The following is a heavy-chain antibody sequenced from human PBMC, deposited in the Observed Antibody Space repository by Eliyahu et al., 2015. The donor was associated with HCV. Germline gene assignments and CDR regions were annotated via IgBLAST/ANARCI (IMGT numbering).Heavy chain of an antibody. V-gene: IGHV3-11*01. CDR3: AREMAAPGTDAFDI. CDR2: XSSSGSTI. J-gene: IGHJ3*02. CDR1: XFTFSDYY. D-gene: IGHD5-24*01. Sequence: QVQLVESGGGLVKPGGSLXLSXXASXFTFSDYYMSWXRQAPGKGLEWVSYXSSSGSTIYYADSVKGRFTISRDNAKNSLYLQMNSLRAEDTAVYYCAREMAAPGTDAFDIWGQGTMVTVSS.